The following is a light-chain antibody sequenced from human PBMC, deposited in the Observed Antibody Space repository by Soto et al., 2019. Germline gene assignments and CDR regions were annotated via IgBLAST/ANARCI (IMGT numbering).Light chain of an antibody. V-gene: IGKV3-15*01. CDR1: QSVSSN. Sequence: ELVMTQSPAALAVSPGERATRSCRASQSVSSNLAWYQQKPGQGPRLLIYDASTRATGIPARFSGSGSGTEFTLTISSLQSEDFAVYYCQQCNDWPWTFGQGTKVDIK. CDR3: QQCNDWPWT. CDR2: DAS. J-gene: IGKJ1*01.